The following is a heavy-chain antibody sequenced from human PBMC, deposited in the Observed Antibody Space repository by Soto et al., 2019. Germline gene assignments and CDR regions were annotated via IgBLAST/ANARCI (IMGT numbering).Heavy chain of an antibody. CDR1: GDSVSSNSAA. CDR3: ARVARIDPYCSGGSCFYNWFDP. V-gene: IGHV6-1*01. D-gene: IGHD2-15*01. J-gene: IGHJ5*02. CDR2: TYYRSKWYN. Sequence: SQTLSLTCAISGDSVSSNSAAWNWIRQSPSRGLEWLGRTYYRSKWYNDYAVSVKSRITINPDTSKNQFSLQLSSVTPEDTAVDHCARVARIDPYCSGGSCFYNWFDPWGQGTLVTVSS.